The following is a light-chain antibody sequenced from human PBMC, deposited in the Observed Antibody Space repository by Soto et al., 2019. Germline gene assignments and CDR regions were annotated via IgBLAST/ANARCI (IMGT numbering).Light chain of an antibody. CDR1: QSINTY. V-gene: IGKV1-39*01. Sequence: DIQMTQTPSSLSASVGDRVTITCQTSQSINTYLNWYQQKPGKAPKLLIYGAYSLQSGVPLRFSGSGSGTDFTLTISSLEPEDIAIYYCQQYDNLPRTFGGVTEVDSK. CDR2: GAY. CDR3: QQYDNLPRT. J-gene: IGKJ4*01.